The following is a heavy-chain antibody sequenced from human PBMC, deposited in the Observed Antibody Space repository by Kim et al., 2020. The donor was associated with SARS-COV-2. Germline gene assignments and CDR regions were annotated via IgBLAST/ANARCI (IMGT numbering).Heavy chain of an antibody. CDR1: GFTFGSYA. V-gene: IGHV3-23*01. D-gene: IGHD4-17*01. CDR3: TKDRNTVTKPLFDY. CDR2: ISYSGLST. Sequence: GGSLTLSCAASGFTFGSYAMSWVRQAPGKGLDWVSTISYSGLSTFYADSVKGRFTISRDNSKNTLYLQMNSLRAEDTAVYYCTKDRNTVTKPLFDYWGQGNLVTVSS. J-gene: IGHJ4*02.